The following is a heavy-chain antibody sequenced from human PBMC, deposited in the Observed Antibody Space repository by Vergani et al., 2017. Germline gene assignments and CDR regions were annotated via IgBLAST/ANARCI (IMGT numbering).Heavy chain of an antibody. J-gene: IGHJ2*01. V-gene: IGHV1-8*01. Sequence: QVQLVQSGAEVKKPGASVKVSCKASGYTFASFDITWVRQATGQGLEWMGWMNPNSGDTGFAQKFQGRVTMTRNTSISTAYMELSSLRSEDTAVYYCVRGGRGIYSVLDLWGRGTLVTVSS. CDR3: VRGGRGIYSVLDL. CDR1: GYTFASFD. D-gene: IGHD5/OR15-5a*01. CDR2: MNPNSGDT.